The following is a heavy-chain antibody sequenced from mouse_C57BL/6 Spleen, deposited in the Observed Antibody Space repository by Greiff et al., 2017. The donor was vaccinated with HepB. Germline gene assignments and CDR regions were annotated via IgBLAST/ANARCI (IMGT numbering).Heavy chain of an antibody. D-gene: IGHD1-1*01. J-gene: IGHJ1*03. CDR1: GYTFTSYW. Sequence: VQLQQPGAELVMPGASVKLSCKASGYTFTSYWMHWVKQRPGQGLEWIGEIDPSASYTNYNQKFKGKSTLTVDKSSSTAYMQLSSLTSEDSAVYYCARSSSYWYFDVWGTGTTVTVSS. V-gene: IGHV1-69*01. CDR2: IDPSASYT. CDR3: ARSSSYWYFDV.